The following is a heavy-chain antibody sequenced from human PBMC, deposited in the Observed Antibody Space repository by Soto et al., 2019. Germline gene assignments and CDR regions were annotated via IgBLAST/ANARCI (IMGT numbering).Heavy chain of an antibody. CDR3: ARHFLAAKIFDY. J-gene: IGHJ4*02. V-gene: IGHV4-39*01. Sequence: SETLSLTCTVSGGSISSSSYYWGWIRQPPGKGLEWIGSIYYSGSTYYNPSLKSRVTISVDTSKNQFSLKLSSVTAADTAVYYCARHFLAAKIFDYWGQGTLVTVSS. CDR1: GGSISSSSYY. CDR2: IYYSGST. D-gene: IGHD2-15*01.